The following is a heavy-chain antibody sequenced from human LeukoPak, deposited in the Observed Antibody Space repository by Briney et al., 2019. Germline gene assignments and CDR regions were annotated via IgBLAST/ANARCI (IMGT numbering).Heavy chain of an antibody. J-gene: IGHJ4*02. Sequence: GGSLRLSCAASGFTFSSYAMSWVRQAPGKGLEWVSGITSRSTTYYAGSVKGRFTISRDNSKNMVWLQINSPTAEDTATYYCAKDGNWARFEDWGQGTLVTVSS. CDR3: AKDGNWARFED. CDR1: GFTFSSYA. V-gene: IGHV3-23*01. CDR2: ITSRSTT. D-gene: IGHD7-27*01.